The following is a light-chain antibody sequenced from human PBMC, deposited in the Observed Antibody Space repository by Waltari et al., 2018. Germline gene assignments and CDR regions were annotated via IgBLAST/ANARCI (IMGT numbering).Light chain of an antibody. J-gene: IGLJ2*01. CDR3: HSRDASGVGGS. V-gene: IGLV3-19*01. CDR2: DKN. Sequence: SSELTQDPAVSVAMGQTVRITCPGDSLRRYYVSWYQQRPGQAPILVMYDKNNRPSGVPDRFSGSNSHNTASLTITGAQAEDEASYYCHSRDASGVGGSFGGGTKLTVL. CDR1: SLRRYY.